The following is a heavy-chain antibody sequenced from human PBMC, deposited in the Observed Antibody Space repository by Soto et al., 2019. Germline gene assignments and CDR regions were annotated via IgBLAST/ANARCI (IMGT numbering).Heavy chain of an antibody. D-gene: IGHD2-15*01. CDR2: IDPNVSYT. V-gene: IGHV5-10-1*01. Sequence: GESLKISCKGSGYSFTSYWISWVRQMPGKGLEWMGRIDPNVSYTNYSPSFQGHVTISADKSISTAYLQWSSLKASDTAMYYCARQRCSGGSCFYYYGMDVWGQGTTVTVSS. J-gene: IGHJ6*02. CDR3: ARQRCSGGSCFYYYGMDV. CDR1: GYSFTSYW.